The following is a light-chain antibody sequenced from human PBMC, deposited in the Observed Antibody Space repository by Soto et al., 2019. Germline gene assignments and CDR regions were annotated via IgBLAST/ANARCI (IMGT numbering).Light chain of an antibody. CDR3: QQLNSYSWT. CDR2: AAS. V-gene: IGKV1-9*01. CDR1: QGISSY. J-gene: IGKJ1*01. Sequence: DIQLTQSPSFLSASVGDRVTITCRASQGISSYLAWYQQKPGKAPKLLIYAASTLQSGVPSRFSGSRSGTEFTLTISSLQPEDFATYYCQQLNSYSWTFGQGTKVDIK.